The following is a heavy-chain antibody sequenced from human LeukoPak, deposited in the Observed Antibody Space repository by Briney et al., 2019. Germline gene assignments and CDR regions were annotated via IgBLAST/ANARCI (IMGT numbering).Heavy chain of an antibody. CDR2: INHSGST. CDR3: ARASYYYESGGYAYFFDY. CDR1: GGSFSGYY. D-gene: IGHD3-22*01. V-gene: IGHV4-34*01. J-gene: IGHJ4*02. Sequence: SETLSLTCAVYGGSFSGYYWSWIRQPPGKGLEWSGEINHSGSTNYNPSLKSRVTISVDTSKIQFSLKLSSVTAADTAVYYCARASYYYESGGYAYFFDYWGQGTLVTVSA.